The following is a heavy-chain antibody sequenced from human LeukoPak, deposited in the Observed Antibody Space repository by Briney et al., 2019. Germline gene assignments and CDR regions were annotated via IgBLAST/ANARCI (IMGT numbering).Heavy chain of an antibody. J-gene: IGHJ4*02. CDR3: ARLGGYSSSSLDY. CDR1: GGSFSGYY. CDR2: IYHSGST. V-gene: IGHV4-38-2*01. Sequence: SETLSLTCAVYGGSFSGYYWGWIRQPPGKGLEWVGSIYHSGSTYYNPSLKSRVTISVDTSKNQFSLKLSSVTTADTAVYYCARLGGYSSSSLDYWGQGTLVTVSS. D-gene: IGHD6-6*01.